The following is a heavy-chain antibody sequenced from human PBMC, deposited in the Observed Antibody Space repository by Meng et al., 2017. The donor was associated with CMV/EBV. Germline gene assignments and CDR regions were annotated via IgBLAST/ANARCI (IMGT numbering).Heavy chain of an antibody. CDR3: ARDGYYYDSSGYRSRYFDL. CDR2: INPNSGGT. V-gene: IGHV1-2*02. J-gene: IGHJ2*01. D-gene: IGHD3-22*01. Sequence: TGYYMHCVRQAPGQGLEWMGWINPNSGGTNYAQKFQGRFTMTRDTSISTAYMELSRLRSDDTAVYYCARDGYYYDSSGYRSRYFDLWGRGTLVTVSS. CDR1: TGYY.